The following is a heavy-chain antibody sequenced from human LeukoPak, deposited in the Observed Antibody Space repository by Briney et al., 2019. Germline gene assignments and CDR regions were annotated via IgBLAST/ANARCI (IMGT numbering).Heavy chain of an antibody. J-gene: IGHJ5*02. Sequence: ASVKVSCKASGYTFTSYDINWVRQAPGQGLEWMGIINPSGGSTSYAQKFQGRVTMTRDTSTSTVYMELSSLRSEDTAVYYCAREQLNNWFDPWGQGALVTVSS. CDR2: INPSGGST. CDR1: GYTFTSYD. D-gene: IGHD1-1*01. V-gene: IGHV1-46*01. CDR3: AREQLNNWFDP.